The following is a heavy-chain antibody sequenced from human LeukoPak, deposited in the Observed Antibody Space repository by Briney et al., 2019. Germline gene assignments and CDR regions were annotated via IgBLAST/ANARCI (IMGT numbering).Heavy chain of an antibody. V-gene: IGHV1-69*13. Sequence: SVKVSCKASGGTFSSYAISWVRQAPGQGLEWMGGIIPIFGTANYAQKFQGRVTITADESTSTAYMELSSLRSEDTAVYYCARDPAPYSGSPGPFDYWGQGTLVTVSS. D-gene: IGHD1-26*01. J-gene: IGHJ4*02. CDR1: GGTFSSYA. CDR3: ARDPAPYSGSPGPFDY. CDR2: IIPIFGTA.